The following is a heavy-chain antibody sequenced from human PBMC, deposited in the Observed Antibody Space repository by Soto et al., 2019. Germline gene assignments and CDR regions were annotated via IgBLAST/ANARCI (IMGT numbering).Heavy chain of an antibody. J-gene: IGHJ3*02. Sequence: EVQLVESGGGLVQPGGSLRLSCAASGFTVSGNDMSWVRQAPGKGLEWVSVIYSGVNTDYADSVKGRFTISRHNSKNTLYLQMNSLRPDDTAVYYCARGRITWELRDAFDIWGQGTMVTVSS. CDR2: IYSGVNT. V-gene: IGHV3-53*04. D-gene: IGHD1-7*01. CDR1: GFTVSGND. CDR3: ARGRITWELRDAFDI.